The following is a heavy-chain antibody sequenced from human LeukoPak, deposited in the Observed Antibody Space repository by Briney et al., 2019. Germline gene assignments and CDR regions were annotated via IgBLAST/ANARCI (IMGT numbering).Heavy chain of an antibody. CDR2: ISAYDGNT. J-gene: IGHJ3*02. V-gene: IGHV1-18*01. D-gene: IGHD3-3*02. CDR3: ARDFSMFTISHGDAFAI. CDR1: GYTFDNYG. Sequence: ASVKVSCKASGYTFDNYGISWVRQAPGQGLEWMGWISAYDGNTNYANKLQGRVTMTTDASTSTAFMELRSLTSDDTAVCFCARDFSMFTISHGDAFAIWGQGTVVTVSS.